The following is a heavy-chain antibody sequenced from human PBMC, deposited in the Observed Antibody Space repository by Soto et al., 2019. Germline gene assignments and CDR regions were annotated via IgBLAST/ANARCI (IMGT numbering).Heavy chain of an antibody. CDR3: ARGSKDSYPGSRIFDF. CDR2: ITNTGGDA. D-gene: IGHD3-10*01. J-gene: IGHJ4*02. V-gene: IGHV3-23*01. CDR1: GITFWSRA. Sequence: EVQLLESGGDVIQPGGSLRLSCVASGITFWSRAMSWVRQAPGDGLEWVSTITNTGGDAKYADSVRGRFTIYRDNSKKTLYRQMSTQIADASAVYFCARGSKDSYPGSRIFDFWGRGTLVTDS.